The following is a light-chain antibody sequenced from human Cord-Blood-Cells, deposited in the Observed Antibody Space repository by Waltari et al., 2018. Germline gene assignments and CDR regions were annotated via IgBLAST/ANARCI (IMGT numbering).Light chain of an antibody. CDR1: SSDVGSYNL. Sequence: QSALTQPASVSGSPGQSITISCTGTSSDVGSYNLVSWYQQHPGKAPKLMIYEGSKRPEGVSNRFSGSKSGNTASLTISGLQAEDEADYYCCSYAGSSTFRVFGGGTKLTVL. J-gene: IGLJ3*02. CDR2: EGS. CDR3: CSYAGSSTFRV. V-gene: IGLV2-23*03.